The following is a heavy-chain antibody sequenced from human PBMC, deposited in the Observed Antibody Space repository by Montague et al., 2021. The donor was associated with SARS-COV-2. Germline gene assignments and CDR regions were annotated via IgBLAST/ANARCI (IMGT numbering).Heavy chain of an antibody. V-gene: IGHV4-38-2*02. D-gene: IGHD5-24*01. Sequence: SETLSLTCTVSGYSISSGYYWGWIRKFPGKGLEWIGSIYHSGTTYYNPSLKSRVTISVDTSKNQFSLKMYSVTAADTAQFYCARDRTFRDGYLGAFEIWGQGTRVTGSS. J-gene: IGHJ3*02. CDR1: GYSISSGYY. CDR3: ARDRTFRDGYLGAFEI. CDR2: IYHSGTT.